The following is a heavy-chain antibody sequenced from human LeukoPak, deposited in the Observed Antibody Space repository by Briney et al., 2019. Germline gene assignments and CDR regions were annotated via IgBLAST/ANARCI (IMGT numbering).Heavy chain of an antibody. J-gene: IGHJ4*02. CDR2: ISAYNGNT. V-gene: IGHV1-18*01. Sequence: ASVKVSRKASGYTFTSYGISWVRQAPGQGLEWMGWISAYNGNTNYAQKLQGRVTMTTDTSTSTAYMELRSLRSDDTAVYYCAGGRRGYSYGSLDYWGQGTLVTVSS. CDR1: GYTFTSYG. CDR3: AGGRRGYSYGSLDY. D-gene: IGHD5-18*01.